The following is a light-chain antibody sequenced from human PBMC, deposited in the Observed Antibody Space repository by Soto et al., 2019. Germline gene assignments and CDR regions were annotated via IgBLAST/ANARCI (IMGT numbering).Light chain of an antibody. V-gene: IGKV3-20*01. CDR2: GAS. Sequence: ELLVTQSPATLPVSLGQRFTVSCSAGQSVGSNLAWYQQTPGQAPRLLIYGASSRATGIPDRFSGSGSGTDFTLTISRLEPEDFAVYYCQQYGRSPWTFGQGTKVDIK. CDR3: QQYGRSPWT. CDR1: QSVGSN. J-gene: IGKJ1*01.